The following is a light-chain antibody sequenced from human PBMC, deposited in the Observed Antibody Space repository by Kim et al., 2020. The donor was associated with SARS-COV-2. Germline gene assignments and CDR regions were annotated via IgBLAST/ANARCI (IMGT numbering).Light chain of an antibody. CDR1: SGYSNYK. CDR2: VGTGGIVG. J-gene: IGLJ2*01. CDR3: GADHGSGSNWV. V-gene: IGLV9-49*01. Sequence: ELTQPPSASASLGASATLTCTLSSGYSNYKVDWYQQRPGKGPRFVMRVGTGGIVGSKGDGIPDRFSVLGSGLNRYLTIKNIQEEDESDYHCGADHGSGSNWVFGGGTQLTVL.